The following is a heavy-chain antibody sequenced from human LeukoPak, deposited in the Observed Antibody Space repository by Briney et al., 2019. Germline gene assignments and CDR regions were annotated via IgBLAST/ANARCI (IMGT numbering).Heavy chain of an antibody. J-gene: IGHJ3*02. CDR2: INYSGST. CDR3: ARFGGPHAFDI. CDR1: GGSISSYY. V-gene: IGHV4-59*01. Sequence: SESLSLTCTVSGGSISSYYWSWIRQPPGKGLEWIAYINYSGSTNYNPSLTSRVTISVDTSKNHFSLTLSSVTAADTAVYYCARFGGPHAFDIWGQGTMVTVSS. D-gene: IGHD3-3*01.